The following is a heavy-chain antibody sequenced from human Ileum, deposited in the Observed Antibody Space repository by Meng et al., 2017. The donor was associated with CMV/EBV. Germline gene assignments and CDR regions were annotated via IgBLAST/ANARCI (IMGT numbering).Heavy chain of an antibody. CDR1: GGSFSEYR. D-gene: IGHD3-3*01. Sequence: QVPLQRWGAGLLHLSETVSLMCAIYGGSFSEYRWGWICQPPWNGLEWNGEINHDGSSNYSPSLKTRVTISVDGSMNQVSLKLTSVTVADTAVYYCARASPQRRFLSYWGQGTLVTVSS. CDR3: ARASPQRRFLSY. V-gene: IGHV4-34*01. J-gene: IGHJ4*02. CDR2: INHDGSS.